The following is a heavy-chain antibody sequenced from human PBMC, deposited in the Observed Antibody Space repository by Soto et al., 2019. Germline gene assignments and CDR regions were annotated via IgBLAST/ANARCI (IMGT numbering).Heavy chain of an antibody. J-gene: IGHJ4*02. D-gene: IGHD2-8*01. CDR1: GDSMNTNNW. CDR2: IHHNGDT. V-gene: IGHV4-4*02. Sequence: ASETLSLTCAVFGDSMNTNNWWSWVRQTPGKGLEWIGEIHHNGDTTYTPSLKSRVTMSLDRSKYHFSLSLTSVTAADTAVYYCARTRQSCTTSRCHDVYFDFWGRVQLVT. CDR3: ARTRQSCTTSRCHDVYFDF.